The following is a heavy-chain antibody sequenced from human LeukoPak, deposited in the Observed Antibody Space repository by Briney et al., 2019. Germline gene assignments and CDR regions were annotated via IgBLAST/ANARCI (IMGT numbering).Heavy chain of an antibody. CDR3: ARDRGCSSSSCYSHFDY. D-gene: IGHD2-2*01. Sequence: ASVKVSCKASGYTFTSYGISWVRQAPGQGLEWMGWISAYNGNTNYAQKLQGRVTMTTDTSTSTAYMELRSLRSDDTAVYYCARDRGCSSSSCYSHFDYWGQGPWSPSPQ. CDR2: ISAYNGNT. CDR1: GYTFTSYG. V-gene: IGHV1-18*04. J-gene: IGHJ4*02.